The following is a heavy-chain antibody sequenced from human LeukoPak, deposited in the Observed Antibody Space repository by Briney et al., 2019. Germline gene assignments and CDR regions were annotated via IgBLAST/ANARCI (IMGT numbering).Heavy chain of an antibody. CDR2: ISPNSGGT. D-gene: IGHD1-26*01. V-gene: IGHV1-2*06. Sequence: ASVKVSCKASGYTFTGYYMHWVRQAPGQGLEWMGRISPNSGGTNYAQKFQGRVTMTRNASISTAYMELSSLRSEDTAVYSCARGRKSGRGATLSPNYYYMDVWGKGTTVTVSS. J-gene: IGHJ6*03. CDR1: GYTFTGYY. CDR3: ARGRKSGRGATLSPNYYYMDV.